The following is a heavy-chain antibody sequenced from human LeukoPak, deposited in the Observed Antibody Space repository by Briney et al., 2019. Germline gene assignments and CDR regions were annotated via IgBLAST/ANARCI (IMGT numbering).Heavy chain of an antibody. CDR3: ARHHTSSKPIDY. CDR2: VYSTGHT. J-gene: IGHJ4*02. CDR1: GDSLYY. D-gene: IGHD3-16*01. V-gene: IGHV4-39*01. Sequence: SETLSLTCTVSGDSLYYWGWIRQPPGKGLERIGSVYSTGHTNYNLSLKSRVTMSIDTSKNQLSLKLTSVTAADTAMYYCARHHTSSKPIDYWGQGTLVTVPS.